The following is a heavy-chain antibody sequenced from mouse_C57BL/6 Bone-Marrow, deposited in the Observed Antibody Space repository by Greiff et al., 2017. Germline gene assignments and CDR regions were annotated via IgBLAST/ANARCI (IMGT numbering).Heavy chain of an antibody. J-gene: IGHJ1*03. CDR3: ARRGYYGRIFYWYFDV. D-gene: IGHD1-1*01. V-gene: IGHV5-6*02. Sequence: EVKLVESGGDLVKPGGSLKLSCAASGFTFSSYGMSWVRQTPDKRLEWVATISSGGSYTYYPDSVKGRFTISRDTAKNTLYLQMSRLKTEDTAVYSVARRGYYGRIFYWYFDVWGTGTTVTGSS. CDR1: GFTFSSYG. CDR2: ISSGGSYT.